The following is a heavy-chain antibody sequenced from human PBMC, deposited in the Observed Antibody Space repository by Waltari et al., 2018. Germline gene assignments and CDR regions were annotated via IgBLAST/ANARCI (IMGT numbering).Heavy chain of an antibody. CDR2: IYYSGST. V-gene: IGHV4-59*01. J-gene: IGHJ4*02. Sequence: QVQLQESGPGLVKPSETLSLTCTVSGCSISSYYWSWIRQPPGKGLEWIGYIYYSGSTNYNPSLKSRVTISVDTSKNQFSLKLSSVTAADTAVYYCAREVRYYDSSGYYSEYYFDYWGQGTLVTVSS. D-gene: IGHD3-22*01. CDR3: AREVRYYDSSGYYSEYYFDY. CDR1: GCSISSYY.